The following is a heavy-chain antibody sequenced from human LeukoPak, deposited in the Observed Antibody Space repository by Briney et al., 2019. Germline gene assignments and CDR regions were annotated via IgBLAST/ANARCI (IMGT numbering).Heavy chain of an antibody. Sequence: SETLSLTCTVSGGSISSSSYYWGWIRQPPGKGLEWIGSIYYSGSTYYNPSLKSRVTISVDTSKNQFSLKLSSVTAADTAVYYCARSTYDSSGPDLDYWGQGTLVTVSS. J-gene: IGHJ4*02. CDR2: IYYSGST. CDR3: ARSTYDSSGPDLDY. CDR1: GGSISSSSYY. D-gene: IGHD3-22*01. V-gene: IGHV4-39*01.